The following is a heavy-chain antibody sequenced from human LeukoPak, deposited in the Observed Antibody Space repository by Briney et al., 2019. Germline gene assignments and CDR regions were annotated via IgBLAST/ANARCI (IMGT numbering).Heavy chain of an antibody. V-gene: IGHV3-23*05. CDR2: FKTKYNQV. J-gene: IGHJ4*02. Sequence: PGGSLRLSSVASGFTFSDYAMNWVRQAPGKGLEWVSTFKTKYNQVYYAESVRGRFTISTDNSEKTVYLQMNSLRAEDTALYYCARSVPDYTRFDYWGQGALVTVSS. D-gene: IGHD4-11*01. CDR3: ARSVPDYTRFDY. CDR1: GFTFSDYA.